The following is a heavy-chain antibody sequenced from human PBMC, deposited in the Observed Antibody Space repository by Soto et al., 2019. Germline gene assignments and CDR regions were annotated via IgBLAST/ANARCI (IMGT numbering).Heavy chain of an antibody. CDR2: ISWNSGSL. Sequence: EVQLVESGGGLVQPGRSLRLSCAASGFTFDDYAMHWVRQAPGKGLEWVSGISWNSGSLGYADSVKGRFTISRDNAKNSLYLTMNSLRDEDTALYYCAKDSRTYFGAFDIWGQGTMVTVSS. J-gene: IGHJ3*02. D-gene: IGHD3-10*01. V-gene: IGHV3-9*01. CDR1: GFTFDDYA. CDR3: AKDSRTYFGAFDI.